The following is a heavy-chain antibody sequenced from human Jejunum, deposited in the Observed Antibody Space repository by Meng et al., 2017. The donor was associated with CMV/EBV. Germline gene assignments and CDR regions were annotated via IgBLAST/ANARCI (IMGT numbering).Heavy chain of an antibody. V-gene: IGHV3-30*02. D-gene: IGHD6-19*01. CDR1: GFIFSNYG. CDR3: AKRDCIGSGCGFYYFDS. J-gene: IGHJ4*02. CDR2: IQYDGSDK. Sequence: VELVGSGGGGVQPGGSLRLSCAASGFIFSNYGMHWVRQAPGKGLEWVAFIQYDGSDKYYADSVRGRFTISRDNSKNMLYLQMNNVRAEDTAVYHCAKRDCIGSGCGFYYFDSWGQGTLVTVSS.